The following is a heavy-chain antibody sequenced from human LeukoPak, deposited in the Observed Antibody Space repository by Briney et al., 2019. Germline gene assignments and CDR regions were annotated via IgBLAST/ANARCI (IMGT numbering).Heavy chain of an antibody. CDR3: ARGPGSSGGAYVGDY. Sequence: GGSLRLSCAASGFTFSNHWMHWVRQVPGKGLVWVSRIDGGGSSTSYADSVKGRFSISRDNGENTLYLQMNSLRVEDTAVYYCARGPGSSGGAYVGDYWGHGTLVTVSS. J-gene: IGHJ4*01. CDR1: GFTFSNHW. D-gene: IGHD3-22*01. V-gene: IGHV3-74*01. CDR2: IDGGGSST.